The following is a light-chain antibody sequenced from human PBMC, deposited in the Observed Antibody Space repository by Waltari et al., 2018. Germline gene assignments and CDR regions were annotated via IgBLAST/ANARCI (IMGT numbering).Light chain of an antibody. CDR1: SSDVGGYNY. CDR3: SSYTSSSTV. J-gene: IGLJ2*01. Sequence: QSALTQPASVSGSPGQSITISCTGTSSDVGGYNYFSWYQQHPGKAPQLMIYEVSNRPSGVSNRFSGSKSGNTASLTISGLQAEDEADYYCSSYTSSSTVFGGGTKLTVL. CDR2: EVS. V-gene: IGLV2-14*01.